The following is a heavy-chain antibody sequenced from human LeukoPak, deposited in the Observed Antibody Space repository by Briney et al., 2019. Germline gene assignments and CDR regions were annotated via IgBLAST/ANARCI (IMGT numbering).Heavy chain of an antibody. CDR2: IYYSGST. CDR3: ARTTMVRGTYYMDV. CDR1: GGSISSYY. D-gene: IGHD3-10*01. Sequence: SETLSLTCTVSGGSISSYYWSWIRQPPGKGLEWIGYIYYSGSTNYNPSLKSRVTISVDTSMNQFSLKLSSVTAADTAVYYCARTTMVRGTYYMDVWGKGTTVTISS. J-gene: IGHJ6*03. V-gene: IGHV4-59*01.